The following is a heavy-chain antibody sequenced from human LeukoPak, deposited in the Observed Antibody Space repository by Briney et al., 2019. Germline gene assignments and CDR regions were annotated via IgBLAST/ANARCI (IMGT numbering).Heavy chain of an antibody. CDR3: AREGPRGNSQFDY. Sequence: PGGSLRLSCAASGFTFSSYGMHWVRQAPGKGLEWVALIWYDGSNKYYADSVKGRLTISRDNSKNTLYPQMNSLRAEDTAVYYCAREGPRGNSQFDYWGQGTLVTIPS. J-gene: IGHJ4*02. D-gene: IGHD2/OR15-2a*01. CDR1: GFTFSSYG. V-gene: IGHV3-33*01. CDR2: IWYDGSNK.